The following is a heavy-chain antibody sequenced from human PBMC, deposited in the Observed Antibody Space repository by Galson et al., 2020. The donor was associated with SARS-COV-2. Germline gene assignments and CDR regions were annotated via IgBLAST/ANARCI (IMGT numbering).Heavy chain of an antibody. CDR1: GFTFSSYG. J-gene: IGHJ4*02. D-gene: IGHD3-3*01. CDR2: ISYDGSNK. Sequence: TGGSLRLSCAASGFTFSSYGMHWVRQAPGKGLEWVAVISYDGSNKYYADSVKGRFTISRDNSKNTLYLQMNSLRAKDTAVYYCAKGADYDFWSGPRGLIDYWGQGTLVTVSS. V-gene: IGHV3-30*18. CDR3: AKGADYDFWSGPRGLIDY.